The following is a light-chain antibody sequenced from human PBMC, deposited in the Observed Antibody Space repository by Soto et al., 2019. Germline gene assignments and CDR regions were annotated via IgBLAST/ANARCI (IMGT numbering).Light chain of an antibody. J-gene: IGKJ2*01. CDR3: QQYGSSPRYT. CDR1: QRVDNNY. Sequence: VLTQSPGALSLSPGERATLSCRASQRVDNNYLAWYQHRPGQAPRLLIHGASNRATGIPDRFSGSGSGTVFTLTISRLEPEDFAVYYCQQYGSSPRYTFGQGTKLEIK. CDR2: GAS. V-gene: IGKV3-20*01.